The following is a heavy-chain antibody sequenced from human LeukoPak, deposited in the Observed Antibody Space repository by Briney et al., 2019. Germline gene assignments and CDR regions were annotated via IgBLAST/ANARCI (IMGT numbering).Heavy chain of an antibody. V-gene: IGHV3-15*01. CDR2: IKSKTDGGTT. D-gene: IGHD1-26*01. CDR3: TSGVEGFDY. CDR1: GFTFSNAW. Sequence: PGGSLRLSCAASGFTFSNAWMSWVRQAPGKGLEWVGSIKSKTDGGTTDYAAPVKGRFTISRDDSKNTLYLQMNSLKTEDTAVYYCTSGVEGFDYWGQGTLVTVSS. J-gene: IGHJ4*02.